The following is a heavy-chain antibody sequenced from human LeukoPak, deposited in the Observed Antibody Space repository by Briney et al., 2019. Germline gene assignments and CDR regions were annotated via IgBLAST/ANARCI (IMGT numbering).Heavy chain of an antibody. D-gene: IGHD3-3*01. CDR1: GYTFTGYY. CDR3: ASPSITIFGVVINYGMDV. V-gene: IGHV1-2*02. Sequence: ASVKVSCKASGYTFTGYYMHWVRQAPGQGLEWMGWINPNSGGTNYAQKFQGRVTMTRDTSISTAYMELSRLRSDDTAVYYCASPSITIFGVVINYGMDVWGQGTTVIVSS. CDR2: INPNSGGT. J-gene: IGHJ6*02.